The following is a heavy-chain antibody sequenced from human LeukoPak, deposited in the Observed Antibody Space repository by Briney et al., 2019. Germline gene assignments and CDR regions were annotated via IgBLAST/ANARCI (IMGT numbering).Heavy chain of an antibody. J-gene: IGHJ5*02. Sequence: PSETLSLTCAVYGWSFNDYYWNWIRQPPGKGLEWIGEINARGDTNYNPSLKSRVTISVDTSKKQFSLRLTSVIAADTALYYCARGQVPAARGYNWFDPWGQGTLVTVSS. CDR1: GWSFNDYY. V-gene: IGHV4-34*01. D-gene: IGHD2-2*01. CDR2: INARGDT. CDR3: ARGQVPAARGYNWFDP.